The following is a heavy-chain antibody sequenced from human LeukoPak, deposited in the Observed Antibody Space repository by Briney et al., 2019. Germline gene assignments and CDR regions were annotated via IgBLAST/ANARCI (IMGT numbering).Heavy chain of an antibody. J-gene: IGHJ1*01. V-gene: IGHV1-69*05. CDR3: ARGEGYCSSTSCHGEYFQH. D-gene: IGHD2-2*01. CDR2: IIPIFGTA. Sequence: GSSVNVSCKASGGTFSSYAISWVRQAPGQGLEWMGGIIPIFGTANYAQKFQGRVTITTDESTSTAYMELSSLRSEDTAVYYCARGEGYCSSTSCHGEYFQHWGQGTLVTVSS. CDR1: GGTFSSYA.